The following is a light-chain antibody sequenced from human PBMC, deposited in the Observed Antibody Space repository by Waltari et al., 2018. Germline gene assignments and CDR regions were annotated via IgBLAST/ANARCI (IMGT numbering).Light chain of an antibody. CDR2: SNY. CDR3: ATWDDSLDTPV. Sequence: QSVPTQPPSVSGTPGQRVTISCSGSSSDIGRTTVTWYQHLPGTAPNLLIYSNYQRPSGVPDRFSGSKSGTSASLAISGLQSEDEADYYCATWDDSLDTPVFGGGTKLTVL. CDR1: SSDIGRTT. J-gene: IGLJ3*02. V-gene: IGLV1-44*01.